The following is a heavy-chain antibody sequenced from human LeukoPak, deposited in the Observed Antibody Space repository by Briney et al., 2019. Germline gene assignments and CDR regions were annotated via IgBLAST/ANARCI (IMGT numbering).Heavy chain of an antibody. J-gene: IGHJ4*02. CDR3: ARVGRPLRFLECFDY. D-gene: IGHD3-3*01. Sequence: PSETLSLTCTVSGGSISSSSYYWGWIRQPPGKGLEWIGSIYYSGSTYYSPSLKSRVTISVDTSKNQFSLKLSSVTAADTTMYYCARVGRPLRFLECFDYWGQGTLVTVSS. CDR2: IYYSGST. CDR1: GGSISSSSYY. V-gene: IGHV4-39*07.